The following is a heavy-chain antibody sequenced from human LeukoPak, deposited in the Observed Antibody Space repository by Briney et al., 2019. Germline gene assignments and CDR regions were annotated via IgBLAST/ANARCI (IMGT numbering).Heavy chain of an antibody. V-gene: IGHV3-21*04. D-gene: IGHD3-16*01. CDR1: GFTLSSYS. CDR3: AKKWGAYFDY. CDR2: ISSSSSYI. Sequence: GGSLRLSCAASGFTLSSYSMNWVRQAPGKGLEWVSSISSSSSYIYYADSVKGRFTISRDNSKNTLYLEMNSLRAEDTAVYYCAKKWGAYFDYWGQGTLVTVSS. J-gene: IGHJ4*02.